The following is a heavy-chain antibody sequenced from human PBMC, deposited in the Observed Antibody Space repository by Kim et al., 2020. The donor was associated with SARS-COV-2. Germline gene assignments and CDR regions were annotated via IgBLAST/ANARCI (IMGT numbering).Heavy chain of an antibody. Sequence: GGSLRLSCAASGFIFNSYGMNWVRQGPGKGRVWVAGKKSDGGIKKYADSVKGRFSISRNNAKNTMYLKMNRLRVDDTAVYYCVRPDSDCSIGVCGYFFDRWGQGTRVIVSS. CDR2: KKSDGGIK. CDR1: GFIFNSYG. J-gene: IGHJ4*02. CDR3: VRPDSDCSIGVCGYFFDR. V-gene: IGHV3-74*01. D-gene: IGHD2-8*01.